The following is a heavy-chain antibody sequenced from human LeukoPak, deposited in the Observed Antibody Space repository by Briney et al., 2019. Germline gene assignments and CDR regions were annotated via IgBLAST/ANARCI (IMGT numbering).Heavy chain of an antibody. CDR3: ARDLHYCVAMDV. Sequence: GGSLRLSCEASGFTFSAYAMTWVRQAPGKGLEWVSSIGSDNKPHYSESVKGRFAISRDNSKSMLFLQLNSLGAEDTALYYCARDLHYCVAMDVWGQGTTVTVSS. CDR2: IGSDNKP. CDR1: GFTFSAYA. V-gene: IGHV3-23*01. J-gene: IGHJ6*02. D-gene: IGHD4-17*01.